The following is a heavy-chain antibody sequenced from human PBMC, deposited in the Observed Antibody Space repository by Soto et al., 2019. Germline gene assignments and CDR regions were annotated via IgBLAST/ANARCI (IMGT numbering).Heavy chain of an antibody. CDR2: ISGYNGNT. CDR1: GYTFTIYG. J-gene: IGHJ4*02. V-gene: IGHV1-18*04. Sequence: QVQLVQSGAEVKKPGSSVKVSCKASGYTFTIYGISWVRQAPGQGLEWMGWISGYNGNTEYAQNLQDRVTLTTDASTSSVYMELRSLISDDTAVYYCARVDYYDSSGYYGYWGQGTLINVSS. CDR3: ARVDYYDSSGYYGY. D-gene: IGHD3-22*01.